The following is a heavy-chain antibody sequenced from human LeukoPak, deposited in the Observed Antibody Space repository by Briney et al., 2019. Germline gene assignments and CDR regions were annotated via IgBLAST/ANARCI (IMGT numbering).Heavy chain of an antibody. J-gene: IGHJ4*02. Sequence: ASVKVSCTASGYTFTSYYMHWVRQAPGQGLEWMGIINPSGGSTSYAQRFQGRVTMTRDTSTSTVHMELSSLRSEDTAVYYCARGQNKCLGHWGQGTLVTVSS. CDR1: GYTFTSYY. V-gene: IGHV1-46*01. D-gene: IGHD2/OR15-2a*01. CDR3: ARGQNKCLGH. CDR2: INPSGGST.